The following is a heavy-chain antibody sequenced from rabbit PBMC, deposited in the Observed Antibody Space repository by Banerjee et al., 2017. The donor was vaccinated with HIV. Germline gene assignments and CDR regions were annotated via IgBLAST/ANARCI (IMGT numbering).Heavy chain of an antibody. CDR2: INTSSGNT. D-gene: IGHD3-1*01. Sequence: EWIACINTSSGNTVYATWAKGRFTISKTSWTTVTLQMTSLTAADTATYFCARNGNLWGPGTLVTVS. CDR3: ARNGNL. V-gene: IGHV1S40*01. J-gene: IGHJ4*01.